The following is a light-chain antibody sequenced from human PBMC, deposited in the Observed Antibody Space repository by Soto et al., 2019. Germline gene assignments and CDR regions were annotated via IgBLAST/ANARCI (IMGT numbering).Light chain of an antibody. CDR3: QQRSNWPPLFT. J-gene: IGKJ3*01. CDR1: QSVSTS. Sequence: EIVLTQSPATLSLSPGERATLSCRARQSVSTSLAWYQQKPGQAPRLLIYDASIRATDIPARFSGSGSGTDFTLTISSLEPEDFAVYYCQQRSNWPPLFTFGPGTKVDIK. V-gene: IGKV3-11*01. CDR2: DAS.